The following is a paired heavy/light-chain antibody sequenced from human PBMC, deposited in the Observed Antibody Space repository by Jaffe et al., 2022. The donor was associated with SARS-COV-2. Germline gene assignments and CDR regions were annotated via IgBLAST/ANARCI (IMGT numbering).Light chain of an antibody. CDR3: QVWDSVTDHSVI. CDR2: DDS. V-gene: IGLV3-21*02. CDR1: NIGSKS. J-gene: IGLJ2*01. Sequence: SYILTQPPSMSVAPGQTAWIACGGNNIGSKSVHWYQQRPGHAPVLVLYDDSDRPSGIPERFSGSNSGNTATLTITRVEAGDEADYYCQVWDSVTDHSVIFGGGTKLTVL.
Heavy chain of an antibody. D-gene: IGHD6-19*01. Sequence: EVQLVESGGGLVKPGGSLRLSCAASGFRFSGYGMNWVRQAPGKGLEWVSSISSSSTYIYYVDSVKGRFTISRDNANNSLYLQMNSLRAEDTALYYCARDIGPFSGWGMDVWGLGTTVTVSS. V-gene: IGHV3-21*06. CDR3: ARDIGPFSGWGMDV. J-gene: IGHJ6*02. CDR1: GFRFSGYG. CDR2: ISSSSTYI.